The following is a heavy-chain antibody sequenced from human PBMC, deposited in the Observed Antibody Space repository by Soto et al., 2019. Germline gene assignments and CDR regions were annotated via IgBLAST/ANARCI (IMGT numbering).Heavy chain of an antibody. J-gene: IGHJ4*02. CDR1: GFTFSDHY. CDR3: ARCQSSGWYIYLLSY. Sequence: GGSLRLSCAASGFTFSDHYMDWVRQAPGKGLEWVGRTRNKANSYTTEYAASVKGRFTISRDDSKNSLYLQMNSLKTEDTAVYYCARCQSSGWYIYLLSYCGQGSLVTVSS. CDR2: TRNKANSYTT. D-gene: IGHD6-13*01. V-gene: IGHV3-72*01.